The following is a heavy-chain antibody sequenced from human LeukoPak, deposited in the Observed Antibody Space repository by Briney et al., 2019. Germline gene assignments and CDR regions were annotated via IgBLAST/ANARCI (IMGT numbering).Heavy chain of an antibody. CDR2: IIPIFGTA. J-gene: IGHJ5*02. CDR3: ARPRRIQLPYPASSSWYDGAGWFDP. D-gene: IGHD6-13*01. V-gene: IGHV1-69*05. Sequence: SVKVSCKASGGTFSSYAISWVRQAPGQGLEWMGGIIPIFGTANYAQKLQGRVTMTTDTSTSTAYMELRSLRSDDTAVYYCARPRRIQLPYPASSSWYDGAGWFDPWGQGTLVTVSS. CDR1: GGTFSSYA.